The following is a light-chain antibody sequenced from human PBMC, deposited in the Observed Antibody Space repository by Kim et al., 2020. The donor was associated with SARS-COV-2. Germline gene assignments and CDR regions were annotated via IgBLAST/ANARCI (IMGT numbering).Light chain of an antibody. Sequence: LSPGERATLACRASQGVSSSYLAWDQQKPGQAPRLLIYGASSRATGIPDRFSGSGSGTDFTLTISRLEPEDFAVYYCQQYGSSPYTFGQGTKLEI. J-gene: IGKJ2*01. V-gene: IGKV3-20*01. CDR1: QGVSSSY. CDR3: QQYGSSPYT. CDR2: GAS.